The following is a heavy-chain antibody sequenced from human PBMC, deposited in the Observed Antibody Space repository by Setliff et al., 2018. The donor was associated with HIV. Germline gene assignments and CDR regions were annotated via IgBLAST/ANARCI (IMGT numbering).Heavy chain of an antibody. CDR1: GFTFSSYG. V-gene: IGHV3-74*01. CDR2: IDSDESTT. Sequence: PGGSLRLSCAASGFTFSSYGMHWVRQAPGKGLVWVARIDSDESTTISADSVKGRFTISRDNAKNTLFLQMNRLTVEDTAVYYCARVRNPTVHTMYFDSWGQGTQVTVSS. CDR3: ARVRNPTVHTMYFDS. J-gene: IGHJ4*02. D-gene: IGHD4-4*01.